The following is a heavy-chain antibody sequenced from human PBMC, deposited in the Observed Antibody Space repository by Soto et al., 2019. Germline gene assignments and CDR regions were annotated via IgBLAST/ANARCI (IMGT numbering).Heavy chain of an antibody. V-gene: IGHV1-69*01. CDR2: IIPIFGTA. CDR3: ASSRGYNWNYVGWYFDL. J-gene: IGHJ2*01. Sequence: QVQLVQSGAEVKKPGSSVKVSCKASGGTFSSYAISWVRQAPGQGLEWMGGIIPIFGTANYAQKFQGRVTITADESTGTAYMELSSLRSEDTAVYYCASSRGYNWNYVGWYFDLWGRGTLVTVSS. CDR1: GGTFSSYA. D-gene: IGHD1-7*01.